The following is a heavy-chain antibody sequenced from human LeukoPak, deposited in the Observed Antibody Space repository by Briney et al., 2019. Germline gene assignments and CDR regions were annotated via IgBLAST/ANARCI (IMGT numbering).Heavy chain of an antibody. V-gene: IGHV3-48*02. CDR1: GFTFSSYS. CDR2: ISSSSSTK. D-gene: IGHD6-13*01. CDR3: ARVAAAGPYRRYYYMDV. Sequence: GGSLRLSCAASGFTFSSYSMNWVRQAPGKGLEWVSYISSSSSTKYYADSLKGRFTISRDNAKNSLYLQMNSLRDEDTAVYYCARVAAAGPYRRYYYMDVWGKGTTVTVSS. J-gene: IGHJ6*03.